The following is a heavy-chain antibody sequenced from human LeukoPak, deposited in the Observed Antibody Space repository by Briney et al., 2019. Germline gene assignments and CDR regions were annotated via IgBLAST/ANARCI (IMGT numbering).Heavy chain of an antibody. D-gene: IGHD2-2*02. Sequence: SETLSLTCTVSGGSITGYHWSWIRQSPGTGLEWIGYIHSGGTTNQNPSLRRRVTMSLDTSKNQFSLRLSSVTAADTALYYCARHGARAGGYCSSTSCYTFASWGQGTVVTVSA. CDR2: IHSGGTT. J-gene: IGHJ4*02. CDR3: ARHGARAGGYCSSTSCYTFAS. V-gene: IGHV4-4*09. CDR1: GGSITGYH.